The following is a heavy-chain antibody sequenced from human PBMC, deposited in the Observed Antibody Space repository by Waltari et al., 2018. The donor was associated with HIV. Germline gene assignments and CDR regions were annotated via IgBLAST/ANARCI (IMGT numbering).Heavy chain of an antibody. CDR1: GFTFSSYA. CDR3: ARERFGSSYFGY. D-gene: IGHD6-6*01. V-gene: IGHV3-48*04. Sequence: EVQLVESGGGLVQPGGSLRLSCAASGFTFSSYAMNWVRQAPGKGLEWVSYISSSSTTIRYADCVKGRFTISRDNAKNLLYLQMSSRRAEDTAVYFCARERFGSSYFGYWGQGTLVTVSS. J-gene: IGHJ4*02. CDR2: ISSSSTTI.